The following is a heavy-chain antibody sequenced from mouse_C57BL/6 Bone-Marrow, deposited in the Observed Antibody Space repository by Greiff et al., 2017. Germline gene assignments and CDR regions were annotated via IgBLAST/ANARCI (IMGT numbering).Heavy chain of an antibody. CDR3: ARKEEGFFYGSSDY. D-gene: IGHD1-1*01. CDR1: GYTFTSYW. Sequence: VQLQQSGAELVKPGASVKMSCKASGYTFTSYWITWVKQRPGQGLEWIGDIYPGSGSTNYNEKFKSKATLTVDTSSSTAYMQLSSLTSEDSAVYYCARKEEGFFYGSSDYWGQGTTLTVSS. J-gene: IGHJ2*01. CDR2: IYPGSGST. V-gene: IGHV1-55*01.